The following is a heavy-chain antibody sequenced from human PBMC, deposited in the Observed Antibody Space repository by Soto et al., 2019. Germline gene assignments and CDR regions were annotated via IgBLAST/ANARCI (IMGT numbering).Heavy chain of an antibody. D-gene: IGHD2-2*01. CDR1: GCSFTSYW. V-gene: IGHV5-51*01. J-gene: IGHJ6*02. Sequence: GESLKISCKGSGCSFTSYWIGWVRQMPGKGLEWMGIIYPGDSDTRYSPSFQGQVTISADKSISTAYLQWSSLKASDTAMYYCARHYCSSTSRYPVYYYYYGMDVWGQGTTVTVSS. CDR2: IYPGDSDT. CDR3: ARHYCSSTSRYPVYYYYYGMDV.